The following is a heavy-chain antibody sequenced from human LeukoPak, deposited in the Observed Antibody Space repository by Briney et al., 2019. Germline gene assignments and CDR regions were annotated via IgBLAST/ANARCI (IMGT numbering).Heavy chain of an antibody. CDR3: ARGSVRVVRGFTDN. D-gene: IGHD3-10*01. CDR2: INHSGST. J-gene: IGHJ4*02. V-gene: IGHV4-34*01. CDR1: GGSFSGYY. Sequence: SETLSLTCAVYGGSFSGYYWSWIRQPPGKGLEWIGEINHSGSTNYNPSLKSRVTISVDTSKNQFSLKLSSVTAADTAVYYCARGSVRVVRGFTDNWGQGTLVTVSS.